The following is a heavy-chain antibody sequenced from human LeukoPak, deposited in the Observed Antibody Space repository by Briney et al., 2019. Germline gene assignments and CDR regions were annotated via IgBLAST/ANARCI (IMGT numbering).Heavy chain of an antibody. D-gene: IGHD3-10*01. V-gene: IGHV1-69*13. CDR2: IIPIFGTA. CDR1: GGTFSSYA. Sequence: SVKVSCKASGGTFSSYAISWVRQVPGQGLEWMGGIIPIFGTANYAQKFQGRVTITADESTSTAYMELSSLRSEDTAVYYCARDAHYYGSGSTEDYWGRGTLVTVSS. CDR3: ARDAHYYGSGSTEDY. J-gene: IGHJ4*02.